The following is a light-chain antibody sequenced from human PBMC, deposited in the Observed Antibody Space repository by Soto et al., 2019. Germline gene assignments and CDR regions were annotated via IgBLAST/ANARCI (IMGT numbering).Light chain of an antibody. CDR3: QSYGSSRT. Sequence: EVVLTQSPGSLSLSPGDRATLSCRASQSLVNTYVAWYQQKAGQAPRLLIFDASTRATGIPDRFSGSGSGTDFTLSISRLEPEDSAVYYCQSYGSSRTFGHGTKVDIK. V-gene: IGKV3-20*01. CDR1: QSLVNTY. CDR2: DAS. J-gene: IGKJ1*01.